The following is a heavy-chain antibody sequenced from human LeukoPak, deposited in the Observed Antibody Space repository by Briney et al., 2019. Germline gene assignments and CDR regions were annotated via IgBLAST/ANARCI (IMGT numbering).Heavy chain of an antibody. CDR3: AKDRDLLFAHCWFDL. CDR2: ISISGGSA. V-gene: IGHV3-23*01. CDR1: GFTFSTYA. Sequence: AGGSLRLSCAASGFTFSTYAMSWVRQAPGKGLEWVSGISISGGSAYYADSVKGRFTISRDNSKNTLYLQMNRLRAEDTAVYYCAKDRDLLFAHCWFDLWGQGTLVTVSS. J-gene: IGHJ5*02. D-gene: IGHD3-10*01.